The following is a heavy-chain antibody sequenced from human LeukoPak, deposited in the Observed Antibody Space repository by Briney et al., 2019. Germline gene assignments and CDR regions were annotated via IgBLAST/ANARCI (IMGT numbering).Heavy chain of an antibody. D-gene: IGHD3-10*01. CDR2: IIPIFGTA. CDR1: GGTFSSYA. CDR3: ARTVVLLWFGELLAGERYDDY. J-gene: IGHJ4*02. V-gene: IGHV1-69*06. Sequence: SVKVSCKASGGTFSSYAISWVRQAPGQGLEWMGGIIPIFGTANYAQKFQGRVTITADKSTSTAYMELRSLRSDDTAVYYCARTVVLLWFGELLAGERYDDYWGQGTLVTVSS.